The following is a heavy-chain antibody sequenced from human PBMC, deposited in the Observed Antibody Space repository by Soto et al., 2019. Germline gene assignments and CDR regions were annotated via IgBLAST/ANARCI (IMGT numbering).Heavy chain of an antibody. CDR1: GYSFASHW. J-gene: IGHJ4*02. CDR3: ARYSGSYWHYLDY. D-gene: IGHD1-26*01. V-gene: IGHV5-51*01. Sequence: GECLKICCKGSGYSFASHWVAWVRQRPEKGLEWIGTIYPGDSDTTYSSALRGHVTISADTSVSTAYLQWRSLEATDSAIYYCARYSGSYWHYLDYWGQGTLVTVSS. CDR2: IYPGDSDT.